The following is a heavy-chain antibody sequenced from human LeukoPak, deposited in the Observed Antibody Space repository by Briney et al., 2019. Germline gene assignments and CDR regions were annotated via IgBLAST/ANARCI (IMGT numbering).Heavy chain of an antibody. D-gene: IGHD4/OR15-4a*01. CDR1: GFNFRSYG. CDR3: TRDDPYGASEY. CDR2: SGGHTGGGT. Sequence: AGGSQRLSWAGAGFNFRSYGLSWVRQAPGKGLEWVANSGGHTGGGTNYASSVRGRFTLSRDNSKKTVYLQMNSLTAEDTAIYYCTRDDPYGASEYWGQGTLVTVSS. J-gene: IGHJ4*02. V-gene: IGHV3-23*01.